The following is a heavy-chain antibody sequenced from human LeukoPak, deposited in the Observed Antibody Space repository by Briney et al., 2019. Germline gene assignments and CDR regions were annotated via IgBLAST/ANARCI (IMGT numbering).Heavy chain of an antibody. V-gene: IGHV3-49*03. CDR3: TRDSSYYYDSSGSDYFDY. J-gene: IGHJ4*02. CDR2: IRSKAYGGTT. Sequence: PGRSLRLSCTDSGFTFGDYAMSWFRQAPGKGLEWVGFIRSKAYGGTTEYAASVKGRFTISRDDSKSIAYLQMNSLKTEDTAVYYCTRDSSYYYDSSGSDYFDYWGQGTLVTVSS. CDR1: GFTFGDYA. D-gene: IGHD3-22*01.